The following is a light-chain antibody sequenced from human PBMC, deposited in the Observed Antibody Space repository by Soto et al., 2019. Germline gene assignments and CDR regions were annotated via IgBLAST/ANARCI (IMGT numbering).Light chain of an antibody. Sequence: DIQMTQSPSTLSASVGDRVTITCRASQSISSWLAWYQQKPGKAPKLLIYTASCLESGVPSRFSGSGSGTEFTLTISSLQPDDVASYYCQQYNSYPLTFGQGTKGEIK. J-gene: IGKJ1*01. CDR3: QQYNSYPLT. CDR1: QSISSW. V-gene: IGKV1-5*03. CDR2: TAS.